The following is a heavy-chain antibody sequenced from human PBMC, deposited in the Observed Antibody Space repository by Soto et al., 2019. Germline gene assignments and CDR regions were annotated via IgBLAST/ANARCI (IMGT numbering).Heavy chain of an antibody. J-gene: IGHJ3*02. D-gene: IGHD3-10*01. CDR2: ISSSGSTI. CDR3: AGRDRITMVRGVDAFDI. V-gene: IGHV3-11*01. CDR1: GFTFSDYY. Sequence: GGSLRLSCAASGFTFSDYYMSWIRQAPGKGLEWVSYISSSGSTIYYADSVKGRFTISRDNAKNSLYLQMNSLRAEDTAVYYCAGRDRITMVRGVDAFDIWGQGTMVTVSS.